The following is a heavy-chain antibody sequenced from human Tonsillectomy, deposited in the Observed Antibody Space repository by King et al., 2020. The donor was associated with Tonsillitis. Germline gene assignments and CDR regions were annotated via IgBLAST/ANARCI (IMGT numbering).Heavy chain of an antibody. Sequence: VQMVESGGGLVKPGGSLRLSCAASRFTFSGYSMNWVRQAPGKGLEWVSSISGSSSYIYYADSVKGRFTISRENAKNSLYLQMNSLRAEDTAVYYCAREGGYSGYHWALDAWGQGTLVTVSS. V-gene: IGHV3-21*01. J-gene: IGHJ5*02. D-gene: IGHD5-12*01. CDR2: ISGSSSYI. CDR1: RFTFSGYS. CDR3: AREGGYSGYHWALDA.